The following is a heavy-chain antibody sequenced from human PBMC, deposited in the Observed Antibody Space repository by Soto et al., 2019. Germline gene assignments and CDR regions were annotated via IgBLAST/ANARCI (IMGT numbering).Heavy chain of an antibody. J-gene: IGHJ4*02. D-gene: IGHD3-22*01. Sequence: PGGSLRLSCAASGFTFSSYAMSWVRQAPGKGLEWVSAISGSGGSTYYAGSVKGRFTISRDNSKNTLYLQMNSLRAEDTAVYYCAKKGDSSGYHFDYWGQGTLVTVSS. CDR3: AKKGDSSGYHFDY. V-gene: IGHV3-23*01. CDR1: GFTFSSYA. CDR2: ISGSGGST.